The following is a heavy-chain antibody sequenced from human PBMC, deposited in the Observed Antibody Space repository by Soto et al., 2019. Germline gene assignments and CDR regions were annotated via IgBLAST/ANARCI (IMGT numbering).Heavy chain of an antibody. D-gene: IGHD6-13*01. J-gene: IGHJ5*02. Sequence: SETLSLTCAVSGGSISSGGYSWSWIRQPPGKGLEWIGYVYHSGSTYYNPSLKSRVTISVDRSKNQFSLKLSSVTAADTAVYYCARRERAAGTDWWFDPWGQGTLVTVSS. CDR3: ARRERAAGTDWWFDP. V-gene: IGHV4-30-2*01. CDR2: VYHSGST. CDR1: GGSISSGGYS.